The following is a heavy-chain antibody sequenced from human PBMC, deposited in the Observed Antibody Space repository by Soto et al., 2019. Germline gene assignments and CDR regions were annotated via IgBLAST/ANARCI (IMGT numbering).Heavy chain of an antibody. CDR1: GGSIGSYY. CDR3: ARSGAAGAGRNWFDP. Sequence: QVQLQESGPGLVKPSETLSLTSTISGGSIGSYYWSWIRQPPGKGLEWIGNIYHSGSTNYNPSLKSRVTISVDTSKNQFALKLNSVTAADTAVYYCARSGAAGAGRNWFDPWGQGTLVTVSS. D-gene: IGHD6-13*01. V-gene: IGHV4-59*01. CDR2: IYHSGST. J-gene: IGHJ5*02.